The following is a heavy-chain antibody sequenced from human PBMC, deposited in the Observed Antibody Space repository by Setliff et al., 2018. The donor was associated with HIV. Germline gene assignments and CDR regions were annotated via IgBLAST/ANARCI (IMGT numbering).Heavy chain of an antibody. CDR2: IYRSGST. V-gene: IGHV4-38-2*02. Sequence: PSETLSLTCAVSGYFISSGYYWGWIRQPRGKGLEWIGNIYRSGSTYYNPSLKSRVTISVDKSKNQFSLKLSSVTAADTAVYYCGREGEGELPGYWGLGTLVTVSS. J-gene: IGHJ4*02. CDR1: GYFISSGYY. D-gene: IGHD1-7*01. CDR3: GREGEGELPGY.